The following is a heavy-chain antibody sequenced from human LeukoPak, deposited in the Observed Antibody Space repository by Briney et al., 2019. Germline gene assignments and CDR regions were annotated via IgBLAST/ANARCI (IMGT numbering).Heavy chain of an antibody. V-gene: IGHV1-2*06. Sequence: ASVKVSCKASGYTFTGYYMHWVRQAPGQGLECMARINPNSGGTNYAQKFQGRVTMTRDPCISTAYMEPSRLRSDDTAVYYCARDHLAPGHVASAPFDPWGQGTLVTVSS. CDR3: ARDHLAPGHVASAPFDP. CDR1: GYTFTGYY. CDR2: INPNSGGT. D-gene: IGHD3-3*02. J-gene: IGHJ5*02.